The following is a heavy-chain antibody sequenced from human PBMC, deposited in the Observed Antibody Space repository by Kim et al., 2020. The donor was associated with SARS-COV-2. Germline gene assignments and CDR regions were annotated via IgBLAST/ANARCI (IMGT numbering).Heavy chain of an antibody. V-gene: IGHV3-9*01. Sequence: GGSVQGRLTISRDNAKNSLYLQMNSLRAEDTALYYCAKGAFGGVIRYYFDYWGQGTLVTVSS. J-gene: IGHJ4*02. D-gene: IGHD3-16*02. CDR3: AKGAFGGVIRYYFDY.